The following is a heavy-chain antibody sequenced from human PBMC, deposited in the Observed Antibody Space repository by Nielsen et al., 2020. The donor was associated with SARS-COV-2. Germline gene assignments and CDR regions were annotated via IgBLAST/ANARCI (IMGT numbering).Heavy chain of an antibody. Sequence: GESLKISCAASGFTFSSYSMNWVRQAPGKGLEWVSSISSSSSYIYYADSVKGRFTISRDNAKNSLYLQMNSLRAEDTAVYYCTRGTYSSSSPLHYYYYYGMDVWGQGTTVTVSS. V-gene: IGHV3-21*03. CDR2: ISSSSSYI. CDR3: TRGTYSSSSPLHYYYYYGMDV. J-gene: IGHJ6*02. CDR1: GFTFSSYS. D-gene: IGHD6-13*01.